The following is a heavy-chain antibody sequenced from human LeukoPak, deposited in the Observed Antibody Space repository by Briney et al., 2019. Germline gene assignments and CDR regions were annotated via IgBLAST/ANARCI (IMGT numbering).Heavy chain of an antibody. V-gene: IGHV3-30*02. CDR2: IRYDGSNK. J-gene: IGHJ5*02. Sequence: GGSLRLSCAASGFTFSSYGMHWVRQAPGKGLEWVAFIRYDGSNKYYADSVKGRFTISRDNSKNTLYLQMNSLRAEDTAVYYCAKPGSGTTRVNWFDPWGQGTLVTVSS. D-gene: IGHD1-1*01. CDR3: AKPGSGTTRVNWFDP. CDR1: GFTFSSYG.